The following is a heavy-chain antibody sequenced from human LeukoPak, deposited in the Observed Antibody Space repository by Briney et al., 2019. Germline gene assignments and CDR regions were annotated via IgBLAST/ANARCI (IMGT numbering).Heavy chain of an antibody. V-gene: IGHV1-18*04. CDR2: INAYNGNT. CDR3: ARAGLAYCGGDCYWGFDY. Sequence: ASVKVSCKASGYTFTSYGISWVRQAPGQGLEWMGWINAYNGNTNYAQKLQGRVTMTTDTSTSTAYMELRSLRSDDTAVYYCARAGLAYCGGDCYWGFDYWGQGTLVTVSS. D-gene: IGHD2-21*02. J-gene: IGHJ4*02. CDR1: GYTFTSYG.